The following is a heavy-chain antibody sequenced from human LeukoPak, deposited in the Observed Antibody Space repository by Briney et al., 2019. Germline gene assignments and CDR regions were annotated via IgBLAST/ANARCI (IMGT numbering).Heavy chain of an antibody. D-gene: IGHD6-19*01. CDR3: ARARAVAGPYY. Sequence: GGSLRLSCAASGFTFSSYAMHWVRQAPGKGLEWVAVISYDGSNKYYADSVKGRFTISRDNAKNSLYLQMNSLRAEDTAVYYCARARAVAGPYYWGQGTLVTVSS. V-gene: IGHV3-30-3*01. CDR1: GFTFSSYA. CDR2: ISYDGSNK. J-gene: IGHJ4*02.